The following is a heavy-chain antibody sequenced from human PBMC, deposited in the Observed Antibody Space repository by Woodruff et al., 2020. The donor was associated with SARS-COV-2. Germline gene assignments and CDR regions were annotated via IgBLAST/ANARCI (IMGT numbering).Heavy chain of an antibody. Sequence: QKFQGRVTITRDTSASTAYMELSSLRSEDTAVYYCARDSLVATILYNWFDPWGQGTLVTVSS. V-gene: IGHV1-3*01. D-gene: IGHD5-12*01. CDR3: ARDSLVATILYNWFDP. J-gene: IGHJ5*02.